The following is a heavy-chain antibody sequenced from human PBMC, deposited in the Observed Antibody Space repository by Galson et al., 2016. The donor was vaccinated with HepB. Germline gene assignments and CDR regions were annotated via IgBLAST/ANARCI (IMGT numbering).Heavy chain of an antibody. V-gene: IGHV3-53*01. CDR2: FYSSGTK. CDR1: GFTVSSSY. CDR3: ARDLGSGGSDY. D-gene: IGHD3-10*01. Sequence: SLRLSCAASGFTVSSSYMTWVRQAPGKGLQWISVFYSSGTKYVANSVQGRFTISRDTSMNTLYLQMHSLKDEDTAVYFWARDLGSGGSDYWGQGTLVTVSS. J-gene: IGHJ4*02.